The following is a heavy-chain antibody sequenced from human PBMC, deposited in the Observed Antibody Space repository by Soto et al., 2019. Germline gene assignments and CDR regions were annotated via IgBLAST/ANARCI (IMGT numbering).Heavy chain of an antibody. V-gene: IGHV4-59*08. CDR1: GGSISGFY. Sequence: SETLSLTCTVSGGSISGFYWSWIRQPPGKGLEWTGYIYYSGSTNYNPSLKSRVTISVDTSKNQFSLKLSSVTAADTAVYYCARHLTYCSAGSCYSDFPYYGMDVWGQGTTVTVSS. CDR2: IYYSGST. CDR3: ARHLTYCSAGSCYSDFPYYGMDV. J-gene: IGHJ6*02. D-gene: IGHD2-15*01.